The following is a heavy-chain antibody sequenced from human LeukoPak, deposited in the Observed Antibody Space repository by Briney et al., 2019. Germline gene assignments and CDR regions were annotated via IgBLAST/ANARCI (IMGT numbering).Heavy chain of an antibody. CDR3: ATSVGYDSSGSPYFDY. CDR2: ISYDGSNK. J-gene: IGHJ4*02. V-gene: IGHV3-30*03. D-gene: IGHD3-22*01. Sequence: GRSLRLSCAASGFTFSSYGMHWVRQAPGKGLEWVAVISYDGSNKYYADSVKGRFTISRDNSKNTLYLQMNSLRAEDTAAYYCATSVGYDSSGSPYFDYWGQGTLVTVSS. CDR1: GFTFSSYG.